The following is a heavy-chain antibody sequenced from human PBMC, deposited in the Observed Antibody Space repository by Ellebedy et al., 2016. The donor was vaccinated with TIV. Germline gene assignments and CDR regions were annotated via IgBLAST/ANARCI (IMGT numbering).Heavy chain of an antibody. Sequence: GESLKISCAASGFIFSASTMHWVRQASGKGLEWVGHMRSKAKNDATAYQASVKGRFTISRDDSQNTAYLQMNSLKTEDTAVYYCIRKSEIGGSGLGDYWGQGTLVTVSS. CDR3: IRKSEIGGSGLGDY. CDR1: GFIFSAST. CDR2: MRSKAKNDAT. D-gene: IGHD3-10*01. J-gene: IGHJ4*02. V-gene: IGHV3-73*01.